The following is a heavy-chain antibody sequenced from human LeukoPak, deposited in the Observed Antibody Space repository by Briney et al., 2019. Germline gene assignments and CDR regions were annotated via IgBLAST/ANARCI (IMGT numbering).Heavy chain of an antibody. CDR1: GGSISSGDYY. CDR2: IYYSGST. Sequence: SQTLSLTXTVSGGSISSGDYYWSWIRQPPGEGLEWIGYIYYSGSTYYNPSLKSRVTISVDTSKNQFSLKLSSVTAADTAVYYCARTAAGTLSTFDYWGQGTLVTVSS. D-gene: IGHD6-13*01. V-gene: IGHV4-30-4*08. J-gene: IGHJ4*02. CDR3: ARTAAGTLSTFDY.